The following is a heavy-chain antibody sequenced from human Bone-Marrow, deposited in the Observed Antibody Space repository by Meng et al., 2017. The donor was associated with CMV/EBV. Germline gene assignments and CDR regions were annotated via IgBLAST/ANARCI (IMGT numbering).Heavy chain of an antibody. CDR3: ARAGIRFLEWLLSAMDV. J-gene: IGHJ6*02. CDR2: INPSGDST. CDR1: GYTFTFYS. D-gene: IGHD3-3*01. Sequence: ASVKVSCKASGYTFTFYSMRWMRQAPGQGLEWMGVINPSGDSTSYAQKFQGRVTMTRDTSTSTVYMELSSLRSEDTAVYYCARAGIRFLEWLLSAMDVWGQGTTVTVSS. V-gene: IGHV1-46*01.